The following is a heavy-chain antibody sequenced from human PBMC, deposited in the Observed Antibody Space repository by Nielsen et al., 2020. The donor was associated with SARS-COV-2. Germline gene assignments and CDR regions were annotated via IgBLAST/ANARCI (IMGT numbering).Heavy chain of an antibody. CDR2: IDWDDDK. CDR3: ARILVTVAAPDY. J-gene: IGHJ4*02. CDR1: GFSLSTRGMC. D-gene: IGHD2-15*01. Sequence: SGPTLVKPTPTLTLTCTFSGFSLSTRGMCVSWIRQPPGKALEWLARIDWDDDKYYSTSLKTRLTISKDTSKNQVVLTMTNMDPVDTATYYCARILVTVAAPDYWGQGTLVTVSS. V-gene: IGHV2-70*11.